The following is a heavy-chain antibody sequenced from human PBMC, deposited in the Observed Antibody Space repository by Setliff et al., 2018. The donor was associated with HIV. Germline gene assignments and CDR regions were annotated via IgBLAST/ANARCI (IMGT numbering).Heavy chain of an antibody. J-gene: IGHJ4*02. CDR1: GGSFSGYY. D-gene: IGHD5-12*01. Sequence: SETLSLTCAVYGGSFSGYYWNWIRQPPGKGLEWIGEIIHSGGTNYNPSLKSRVTISVDTSKNQFSLKLSSVTAADTAVYYCARRSGYAEDYLGQGTLVTVSS. CDR2: IIHSGGT. CDR3: ARRSGYAEDY. V-gene: IGHV4-34*12.